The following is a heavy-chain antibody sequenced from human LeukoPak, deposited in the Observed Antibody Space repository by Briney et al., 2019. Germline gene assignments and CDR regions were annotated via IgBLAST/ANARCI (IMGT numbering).Heavy chain of an antibody. CDR2: IYYSGST. D-gene: IGHD4-23*01. CDR1: GGSMNSYY. J-gene: IGHJ3*02. CDR3: AGSPTVDAAFDI. Sequence: SETLSLTCTVSGGSMNSYYWSWIRQPPGKGLEWIGYIYYSGSTNYNPSLKSRVTISVDTSKNQFSLKMNSVTAADTAVYYCAGSPTVDAAFDIWGQGTMVTVSS. V-gene: IGHV4-59*08.